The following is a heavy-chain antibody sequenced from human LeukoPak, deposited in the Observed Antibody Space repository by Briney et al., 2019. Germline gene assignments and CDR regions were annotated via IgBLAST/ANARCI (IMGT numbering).Heavy chain of an antibody. CDR1: GFTFSSYG. Sequence: SGGSLRLSCAASGFTFSSYGMSWVRQAPGKGLEWVSAISGSGGSTYYADSVKGRFTISRDNSKNTLYLQMNSLRAEDTAVYYCAKDHSSGYSSYWGQGTLVTVSS. CDR2: ISGSGGST. CDR3: AKDHSSGYSSY. J-gene: IGHJ4*02. D-gene: IGHD6-19*01. V-gene: IGHV3-23*01.